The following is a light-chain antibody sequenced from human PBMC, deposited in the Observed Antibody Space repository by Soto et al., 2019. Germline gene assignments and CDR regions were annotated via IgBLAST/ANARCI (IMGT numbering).Light chain of an antibody. CDR1: SSSVGAGYD. J-gene: IGLJ3*02. CDR2: GN. V-gene: IGLV1-40*01. Sequence: QSVLTQPPSVSGAPGQRVTICCTGSSSSVGAGYDVSWYQQLPGTAPKLLIYGNDRPSGVPDRFSASKSGTSASLAITGLQPEDEAVYFCQSYDTSPSGLVFGGGTKVTVL. CDR3: QSYDTSPSGLV.